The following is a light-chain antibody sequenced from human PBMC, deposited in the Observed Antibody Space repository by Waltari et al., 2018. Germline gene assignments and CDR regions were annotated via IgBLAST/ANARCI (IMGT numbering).Light chain of an antibody. Sequence: DIQLTQSPSFLSASVGDRVTITCRSSQGANSYLAWFQQKPGKAPKVLVFGASTLQSGVPSRFSGSGSGTEFILTISSLQPEDIATYYCQQYQSYPITFGGGTKGEAK. V-gene: IGKV1-9*01. J-gene: IGKJ4*01. CDR1: QGANSY. CDR2: GAS. CDR3: QQYQSYPIT.